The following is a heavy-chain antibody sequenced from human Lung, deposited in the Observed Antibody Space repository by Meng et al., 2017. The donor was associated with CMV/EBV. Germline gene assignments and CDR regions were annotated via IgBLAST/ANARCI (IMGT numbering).Heavy chain of an antibody. J-gene: IGHJ4*02. D-gene: IGHD2-8*01. Sequence: SVKMSCKAYGDTFTSYPMHWVRQAPGQSLEWMGWINTDNGDTRFSQHLQGRVTISTDTSATTAYMELSSLRLDDTAIYYCATNAFDYWGQGTLVTVSS. CDR2: INTDNGDT. V-gene: IGHV1-3*04. CDR1: GDTFTSYP. CDR3: ATNAFDY.